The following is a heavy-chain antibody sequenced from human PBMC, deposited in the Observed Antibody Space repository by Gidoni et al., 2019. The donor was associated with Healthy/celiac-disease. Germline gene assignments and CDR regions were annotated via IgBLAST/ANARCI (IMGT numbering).Heavy chain of an antibody. CDR3: ARDRWAEGDYGAFDI. CDR2: INSGGST. Sequence: EVQLVESGGGLIQPGGSLRLSCAASGFTVSSNYMSWVRQAPGKGLEWVSVINSGGSTYYADSVKGRFTISRDNSKNTLYLQMNSLRAEDTAVYYCARDRWAEGDYGAFDIWGQGTMVTVSS. D-gene: IGHD4-17*01. CDR1: GFTVSSNY. V-gene: IGHV3-53*01. J-gene: IGHJ3*02.